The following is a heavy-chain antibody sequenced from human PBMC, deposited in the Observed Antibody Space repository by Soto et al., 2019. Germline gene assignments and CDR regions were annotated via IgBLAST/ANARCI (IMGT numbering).Heavy chain of an antibody. CDR2: IDPSDSYT. J-gene: IGHJ6*02. CDR3: SRPKAAYYYYVMDV. Sequence: PGESLKISCKGSGYSFTSYWISWVRQMPGKGLEWMGRIDPSDSYTNYSPSFQGHVTISADKSISTAYLQWSSLKASDTAMYYCSRPKAAYYYYVMDVRGQRSTVTGSS. V-gene: IGHV5-10-1*01. D-gene: IGHD6-13*01. CDR1: GYSFTSYW.